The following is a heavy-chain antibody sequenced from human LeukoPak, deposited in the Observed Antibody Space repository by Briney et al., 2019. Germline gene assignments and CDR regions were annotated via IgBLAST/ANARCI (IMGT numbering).Heavy chain of an antibody. D-gene: IGHD6-13*01. CDR3: ARLHIAAAGDY. Sequence: SETLSLTCTVSGGSISSSSYYWGWIRQPPGKGLEWIGSIYYSGSTYYNPSLKSRVTISVDTPKNQFSLKLSSVTAADTAVYYCARLHIAAAGDYWGQGTLVTVSS. J-gene: IGHJ4*02. CDR1: GGSISSSSYY. CDR2: IYYSGST. V-gene: IGHV4-39*01.